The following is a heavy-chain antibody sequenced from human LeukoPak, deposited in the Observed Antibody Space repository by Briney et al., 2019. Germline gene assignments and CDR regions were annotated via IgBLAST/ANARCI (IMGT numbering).Heavy chain of an antibody. J-gene: IGHJ4*02. CDR1: GGSISSYY. CDR2: INHSGST. Sequence: PSETLSLTCTVSGGSISSYYWSWIRQPPGKGLEWIGEINHSGSTNYNPSLKSRVTISVDTSKNQFSLKLSSVTAADTAVYYCARYDGCVDYWGQGTLVTVSS. V-gene: IGHV4-34*01. CDR3: ARYDGCVDY. D-gene: IGHD1-1*01.